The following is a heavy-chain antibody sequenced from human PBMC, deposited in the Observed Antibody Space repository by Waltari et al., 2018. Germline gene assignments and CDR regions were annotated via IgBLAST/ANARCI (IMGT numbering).Heavy chain of an antibody. Sequence: FDDYAMHWVRQAPGKGLEWVSGISWNGGSIGYADSVKGRFTISRDNAKNSLYLQMNSLRAEDTALYYCAKDLSWELQNFQHWGQGTLVTVSS. J-gene: IGHJ1*01. CDR2: ISWNGGSI. D-gene: IGHD1-26*01. V-gene: IGHV3-9*01. CDR1: FDDYA. CDR3: AKDLSWELQNFQH.